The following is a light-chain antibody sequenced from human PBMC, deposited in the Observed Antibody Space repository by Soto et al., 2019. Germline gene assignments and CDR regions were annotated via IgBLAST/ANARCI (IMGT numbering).Light chain of an antibody. CDR1: QIITNY. V-gene: IGKV1-39*01. Sequence: DIQITHSPSSLSASVVDRVTIAFLASQIITNYLNWFQQKPGKAPKLLIYAASSLQSGVPSRFSGSGSGTDFTLTISSLQPEDFATYYCQKSLSTPRNFGGGTKVDIK. J-gene: IGKJ4*01. CDR3: QKSLSTPRN. CDR2: AAS.